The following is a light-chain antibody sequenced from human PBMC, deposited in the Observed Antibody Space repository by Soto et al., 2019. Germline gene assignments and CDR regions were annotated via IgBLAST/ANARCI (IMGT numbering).Light chain of an antibody. J-gene: IGKJ2*01. CDR2: TAS. CDR1: QSIATY. CDR3: QQSYNYPYT. Sequence: DIQMTQSPSSLSASVGDRVTITCRASQSIATYLNWYHHKPGKAPELLIYTASSLQSGVPSRFSGSGSGTDFTLTISSLQPEDFATFYCQQSYNYPYTFGQGTKLEI. V-gene: IGKV1-39*01.